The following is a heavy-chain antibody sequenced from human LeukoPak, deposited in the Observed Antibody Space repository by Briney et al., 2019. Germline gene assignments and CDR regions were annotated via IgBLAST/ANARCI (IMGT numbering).Heavy chain of an antibody. CDR2: IYWDADK. J-gene: IGHJ4*02. CDR3: AHTGDGIQLWPPADY. D-gene: IGHD5-18*01. Sequence: IYWDADKRYSPSLKSRLTIPKDTSKNQVVLTMTNMDPVDTATYYCAHTGDGIQLWPPADYWGQGTLVTVSS. V-gene: IGHV2-5*02.